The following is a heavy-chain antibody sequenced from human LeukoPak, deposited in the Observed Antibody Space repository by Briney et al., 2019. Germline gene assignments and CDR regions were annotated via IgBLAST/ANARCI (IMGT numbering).Heavy chain of an antibody. V-gene: IGHV3-21*01. CDR2: ISSSSSYI. D-gene: IGHD5-12*01. CDR1: GFTFSSYS. J-gene: IGHJ4*02. CDR3: ARDRGWLRLNDY. Sequence: PGGSLRLSCAASGFTFSSYSMNWVRQAPGKGLEWVSSISSSSSYIHYADSVKGRFTISRDNAKNSLYLQMNSLRAEDTAVYYCARDRGWLRLNDYWGQGTLVTVSS.